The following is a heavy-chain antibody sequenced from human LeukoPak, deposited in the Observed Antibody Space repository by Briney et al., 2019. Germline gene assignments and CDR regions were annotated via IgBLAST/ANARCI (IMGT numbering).Heavy chain of an antibody. V-gene: IGHV1-18*01. Sequence: ASVKVSCKASGYTFTSYGISWVRQAPGQGLEWMGCISAYNGNTNYAQKLQGRVTMTTDTSTSTAYMELRSLRSEDTAVYYCAREGSIFGVVIIRKFDYWGQGTLVTVSS. CDR2: ISAYNGNT. CDR3: AREGSIFGVVIIRKFDY. CDR1: GYTFTSYG. D-gene: IGHD3-3*01. J-gene: IGHJ4*02.